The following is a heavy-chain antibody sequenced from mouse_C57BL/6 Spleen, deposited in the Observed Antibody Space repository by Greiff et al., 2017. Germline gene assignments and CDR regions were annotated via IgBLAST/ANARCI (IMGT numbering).Heavy chain of an antibody. CDR3: TFGNYRYYFDY. D-gene: IGHD2-1*01. CDR1: GYTFTDYE. V-gene: IGHV1-15*01. Sequence: QVQLQQSGAELVRPGASVTLSCKASGYTFTDYEMHWVKQTPVHGLEWIGAIDPETGGTAYNQKFKGKAILTADKSSSTAYMGLRSLTSEDSAVYYCTFGNYRYYFDYWGQGTTLTVSS. J-gene: IGHJ2*01. CDR2: IDPETGGT.